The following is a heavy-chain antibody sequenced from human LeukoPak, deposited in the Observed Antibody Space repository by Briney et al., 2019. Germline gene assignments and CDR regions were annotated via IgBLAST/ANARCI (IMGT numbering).Heavy chain of an antibody. CDR2: ITVNNGYT. V-gene: IGHV1-18*01. D-gene: IGHD2-2*01. J-gene: IGHJ4*02. CDR1: GYTFTSHG. Sequence: ASVKVSCKAAGYTFTSHGYIWLRQAPGQGLEWMGWITVNNGYTKYAQELQGRVTMTTDTSTSTAYMELRSLRSDDTAVYYCAKVHCISTNCNHIWTYFDYWGQGTLVTVSS. CDR3: AKVHCISTNCNHIWTYFDY.